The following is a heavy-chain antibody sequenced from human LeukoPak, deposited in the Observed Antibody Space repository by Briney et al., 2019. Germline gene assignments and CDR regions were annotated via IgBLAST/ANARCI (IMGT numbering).Heavy chain of an antibody. CDR1: GGSISSGGYY. V-gene: IGHV4-31*03. D-gene: IGHD4-17*01. J-gene: IGHJ5*02. CDR3: ARFSTVTIPNWFDP. Sequence: SETLSLTCTVSGGSISSGGYYWSWIRQHPGKGLEWIGYTYYSGSTYYNPSLKSRVTISVDTSKNQFSLKLSSVTAADTAVYYCARFSTVTIPNWFDPWGQGTLVTVSS. CDR2: TYYSGST.